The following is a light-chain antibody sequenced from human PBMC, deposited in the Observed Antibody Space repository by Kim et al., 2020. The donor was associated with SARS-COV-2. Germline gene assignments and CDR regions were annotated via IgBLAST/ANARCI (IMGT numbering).Light chain of an antibody. Sequence: FSPGERATHSCRASQSVSSYLAWYQQKPGQAPRLLIYDASNRATGIPARFSGSGSGTDFTLTISSLEPEDFAVYYCQQRSNWPRTFGQGTKLEI. CDR3: QQRSNWPRT. CDR2: DAS. CDR1: QSVSSY. J-gene: IGKJ2*01. V-gene: IGKV3-11*01.